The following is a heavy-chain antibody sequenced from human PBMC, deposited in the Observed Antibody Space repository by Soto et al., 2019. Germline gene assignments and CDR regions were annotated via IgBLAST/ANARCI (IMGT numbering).Heavy chain of an antibody. CDR1: GFTFDDYA. Sequence: EVQLVESGGGLVQPGRSLRLSCAASGFTFDDYAMHWVRQAPGKGLEWVSGISWNSGSIGYADSVKGRFTISRDNAKNSLYLQMNSLRAEDTAVYYCAKARGDDGAFDIWGQGTMVTVSS. CDR3: AKARGDDGAFDI. CDR2: ISWNSGSI. V-gene: IGHV3-9*01. D-gene: IGHD4-17*01. J-gene: IGHJ3*02.